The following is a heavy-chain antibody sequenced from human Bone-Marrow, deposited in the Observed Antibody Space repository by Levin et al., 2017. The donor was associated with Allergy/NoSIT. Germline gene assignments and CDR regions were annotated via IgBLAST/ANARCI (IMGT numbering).Heavy chain of an antibody. V-gene: IGHV4-4*02. CDR1: GASIINSNW. CDR2: IYRNGTT. D-gene: IGHD3-9*01. Sequence: GSLRLSCTVSGASIINSNWWNWVRHPPGKGLEWIGEIYRNGTTRSNPSLKSRVTISMDKSNNRFSLSLNAVTAADTAVYYCARGRYFDWLPLDAWGQGTLVAVSS. J-gene: IGHJ5*02. CDR3: ARGRYFDWLPLDA.